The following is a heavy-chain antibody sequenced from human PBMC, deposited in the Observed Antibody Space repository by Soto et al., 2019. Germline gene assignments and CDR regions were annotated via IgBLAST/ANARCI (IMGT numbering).Heavy chain of an antibody. CDR3: ARDRYYYDSSGYYPYYYYGMDV. CDR1: GFTFSSYS. J-gene: IGHJ6*02. CDR2: ISSSSSYI. V-gene: IGHV3-21*01. Sequence: GGSLRLSCAASGFTFSSYSMNWVRQAPGKGLEWVSSISSSSSYIYYADSVKGRFTISRDNAKNSLYLQMNSLRAEDTAVYYCARDRYYYDSSGYYPYYYYGMDVWGQGTTVTVSS. D-gene: IGHD3-22*01.